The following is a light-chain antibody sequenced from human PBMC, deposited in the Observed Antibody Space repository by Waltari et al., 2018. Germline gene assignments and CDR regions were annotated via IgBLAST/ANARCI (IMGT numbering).Light chain of an antibody. Sequence: VMTQSPATLSVSPRERATLSCRASQGVGSNLAWYQQKPGQAPRLLIYGASTRATGIPVRFSGSGSGREFTLTISSLQSEDCAIYYCQQYNNWPETFGQGTKVDIK. CDR1: QGVGSN. J-gene: IGKJ1*01. CDR3: QQYNNWPET. CDR2: GAS. V-gene: IGKV3-15*01.